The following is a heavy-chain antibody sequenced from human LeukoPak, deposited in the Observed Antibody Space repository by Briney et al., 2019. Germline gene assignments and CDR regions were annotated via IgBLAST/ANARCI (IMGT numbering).Heavy chain of an antibody. CDR1: GGSIGPYY. CDR2: VYYSGHT. D-gene: IGHD3-10*01. CDR3: ARGGYYGSGNDFRFDP. V-gene: IGHV4-59*13. Sequence: SETLSLTCTVSGGSIGPYYWSWIRQPPGKGLEWIGYVYYSGHTDYNPSLKSRVTISVDTSKNQFSLKLNSVTAADTAVYYCARGGYYGSGNDFRFDPWGQGTLVTVSS. J-gene: IGHJ5*02.